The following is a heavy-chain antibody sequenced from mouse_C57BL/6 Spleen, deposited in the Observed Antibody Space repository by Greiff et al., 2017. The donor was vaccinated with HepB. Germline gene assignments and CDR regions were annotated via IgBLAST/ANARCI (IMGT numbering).Heavy chain of an antibody. V-gene: IGHV1-7*01. Sequence: QVQLQQSGAELAKPGASVKLSCKASGYTFTSYWMHWVKQRPGQGLEWIGYINPSSGYTKYNQKFKNKATLTADKSASTAYMQLSSLTYDDSAVYYCARWKYSKRYYAMDYWGQGTSVTVSS. CDR2: INPSSGYT. CDR1: GYTFTSYW. D-gene: IGHD2-5*01. CDR3: ARWKYSKRYYAMDY. J-gene: IGHJ4*01.